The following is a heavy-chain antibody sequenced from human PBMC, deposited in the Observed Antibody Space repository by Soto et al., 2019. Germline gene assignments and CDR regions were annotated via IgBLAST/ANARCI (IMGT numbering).Heavy chain of an antibody. CDR2: IYYSGST. CDR1: GGSISSYY. J-gene: IGHJ6*02. D-gene: IGHD5-18*01. Sequence: SETLSLTCTVSGGSISSYYWSWIRQPPGKGLEWIGYIYYSGSTNYNPSLKSRATISVDTSKNQFSLKLSSVTAADTAVYYCARPLYSYGPMDVWGQGTTVTVSS. V-gene: IGHV4-59*01. CDR3: ARPLYSYGPMDV.